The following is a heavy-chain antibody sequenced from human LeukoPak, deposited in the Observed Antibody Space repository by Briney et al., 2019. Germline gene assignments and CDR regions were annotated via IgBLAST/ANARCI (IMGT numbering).Heavy chain of an antibody. CDR1: GFTFSSYE. Sequence: PGGALRLSCAASGFTFSSYEMNWVRQAPGKGLEWVSYISSSGSTIYYADSVKGRFTISRDNSKNTLYLQMNSLRAEDTAVYYCAKDLMRDRWFGESWGQGTLVTVSA. CDR2: ISSSGSTI. D-gene: IGHD3-10*01. V-gene: IGHV3-48*03. J-gene: IGHJ5*02. CDR3: AKDLMRDRWFGES.